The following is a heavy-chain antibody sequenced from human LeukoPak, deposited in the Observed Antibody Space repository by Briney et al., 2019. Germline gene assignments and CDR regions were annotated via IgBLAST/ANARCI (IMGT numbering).Heavy chain of an antibody. J-gene: IGHJ3*02. CDR3: ARRRITMVRGVISYAFDI. V-gene: IGHV1-2*02. D-gene: IGHD3-10*01. CDR1: GYTFTGDY. Sequence: ASVKVSCKASGYTFTGDYMHWVRQAPGQGLEWMGWINPNSGGTNYAQKFQGRVTMTRDTSISTAYMELSRLRSDDTAVYYCARRRITMVRGVISYAFDIWGQGTMVTVSS. CDR2: INPNSGGT.